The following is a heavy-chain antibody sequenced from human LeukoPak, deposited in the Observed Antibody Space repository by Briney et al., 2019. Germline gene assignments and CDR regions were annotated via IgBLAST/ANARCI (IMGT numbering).Heavy chain of an antibody. CDR2: INPNSGGT. D-gene: IGHD6-13*01. Sequence: GASVKVSCKASGYTFTGYYMHWVRQAPGQGLEWMGWINPNSGGTNYAQKFQGRVTMTRDTSISTAYMELSGLRSDDTAVYYCARDNLIAAAGALGYWGQGTLVTVSS. J-gene: IGHJ4*02. V-gene: IGHV1-2*02. CDR1: GYTFTGYY. CDR3: ARDNLIAAAGALGY.